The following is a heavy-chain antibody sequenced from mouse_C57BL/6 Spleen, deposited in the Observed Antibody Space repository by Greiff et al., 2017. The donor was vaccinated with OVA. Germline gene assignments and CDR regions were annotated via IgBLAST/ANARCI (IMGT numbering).Heavy chain of an antibody. D-gene: IGHD1-1*02. V-gene: IGHV1-82*01. Sequence: VQLQESGPELVKPGASVKISCKASGYAFSSSWMNWVKQRPGKGLEWIGRIYPGDGATNYNGKFKGKATLTADKSSSTAYMQLSSLTSEDSAVDVCASSAGAAMGRFDDWGQGTLVTVSA. J-gene: IGHJ3*01. CDR3: ASSAGAAMGRFDD. CDR1: GYAFSSSW. CDR2: IYPGDGAT.